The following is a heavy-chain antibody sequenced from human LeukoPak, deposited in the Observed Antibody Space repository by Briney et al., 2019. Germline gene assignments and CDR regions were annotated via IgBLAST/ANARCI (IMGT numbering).Heavy chain of an antibody. CDR1: GYSISSGYY. CDR2: VYYSGST. CDR3: ARSYERYSYGPAGY. V-gene: IGHV4-38-2*01. J-gene: IGHJ4*02. D-gene: IGHD5-18*01. Sequence: SETLSLTCAVSGYSISSGYYWGWIRQPPGKGLEWIGSVYYSGSTYYNPSLKSRVTMSVDTSKNQFSLKLTSVGAAVTAVYYCARSYERYSYGPAGYWGQGTLVTVSS.